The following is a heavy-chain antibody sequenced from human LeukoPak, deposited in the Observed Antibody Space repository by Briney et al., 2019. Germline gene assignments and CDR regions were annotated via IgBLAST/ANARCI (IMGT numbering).Heavy chain of an antibody. CDR1: GGTFSSYA. D-gene: IGHD1-7*01. CDR3: ARDRSPPRYNWNYGWFDP. J-gene: IGHJ5*02. V-gene: IGHV1-69*05. CDR2: IIPIFGTA. Sequence: VASVKVSCNASGGTFSSYAISWVRQAPGQGLEWMGRIIPIFGTANYAQKFQGRVTITTDESTSTAYMELSSLRSEDTAVYYCARDRSPPRYNWNYGWFDPWGQGTLVTVSS.